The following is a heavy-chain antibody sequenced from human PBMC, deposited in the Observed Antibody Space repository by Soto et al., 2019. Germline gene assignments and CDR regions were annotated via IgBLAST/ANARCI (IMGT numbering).Heavy chain of an antibody. CDR1: GFTFSSFG. CDR2: ISYDGIEI. D-gene: IGHD3-16*02. J-gene: IGHJ4*02. V-gene: IGHV3-30*18. Sequence: QVQLVESGGGVVQPGRSLRLSCAASGFTFSSFGMHWVRQAPGKGLEWVAVISYDGIEIYYADSVKGRFTISRDNSKNTLSLQMNSLRADDTAVYYCAKALGELSPESYDYWGQGTLITVSS. CDR3: AKALGELSPESYDY.